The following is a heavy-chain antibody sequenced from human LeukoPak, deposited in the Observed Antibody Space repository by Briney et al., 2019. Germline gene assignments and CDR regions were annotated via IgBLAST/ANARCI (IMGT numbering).Heavy chain of an antibody. J-gene: IGHJ4*02. V-gene: IGHV3-23*01. Sequence: RSGGSLRLSCAASGFTFSSYAMSWVRQAPGKGLEWVSVISGSGGSTYYADSVKGRFTISRDNSKNTLYLQMNSLRAEDTAVYYCAKVGPWSIGRTAYYFDYWGQGTLVTVSS. CDR2: ISGSGGST. D-gene: IGHD2-21*02. CDR1: GFTFSSYA. CDR3: AKVGPWSIGRTAYYFDY.